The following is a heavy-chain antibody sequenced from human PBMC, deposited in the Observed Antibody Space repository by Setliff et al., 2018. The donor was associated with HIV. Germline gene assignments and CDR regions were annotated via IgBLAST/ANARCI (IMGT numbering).Heavy chain of an antibody. CDR2: IYTSGST. Sequence: SETLSLTCSVSGVSISSSNYFWTWIRQPAGKGLEWIGHIYTSGSTNYNPSLKYNPSLKSRATISVDTSKNQFSLKLSSVTAADTAVYYCARVPGRGGIAAAGYFDYWGQGTLVTVSS. V-gene: IGHV4-61*10. CDR3: ARVPGRGGIAAAGYFDY. CDR1: GVSISSSNYF. J-gene: IGHJ4*02. D-gene: IGHD6-13*01.